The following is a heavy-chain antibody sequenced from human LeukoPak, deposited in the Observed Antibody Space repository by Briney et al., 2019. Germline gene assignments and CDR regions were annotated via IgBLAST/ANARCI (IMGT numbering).Heavy chain of an antibody. CDR1: GYSISSGYY. V-gene: IGHV4-38-2*02. CDR2: IYHSGST. Sequence: PSETLSLTCTVSGYSISSGYYWGWIRQPPGKGLEWIGSIYHSGSTYYNPSLKSRVTISVDTSKNQFSLKLSSVAAADTAVYYCARDRKPLVRTWYFDLWGRGTLVTVSS. J-gene: IGHJ2*01. D-gene: IGHD6-13*01. CDR3: ARDRKPLVRTWYFDL.